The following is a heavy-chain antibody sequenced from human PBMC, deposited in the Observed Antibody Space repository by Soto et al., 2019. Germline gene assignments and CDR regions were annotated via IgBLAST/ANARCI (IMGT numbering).Heavy chain of an antibody. J-gene: IGHJ6*02. D-gene: IGHD3-10*01. CDR1: GGSISSSNC. V-gene: IGHV4-4*02. Sequence: PSETLSLTCAVSGGSISSSNCWSWVRQPPGKGLEWIGEIYHSGSTNYNPSLKSRVTISVDKSKNQFSLKLSSVTAADTAVYYCARNGYYGSGSYQFYYYYGMDVWGQGTTVT. CDR2: IYHSGST. CDR3: ARNGYYGSGSYQFYYYYGMDV.